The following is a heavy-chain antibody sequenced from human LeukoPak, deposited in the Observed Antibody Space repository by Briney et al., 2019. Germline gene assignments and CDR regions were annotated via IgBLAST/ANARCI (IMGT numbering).Heavy chain of an antibody. J-gene: IGHJ4*02. Sequence: GGSLRLYCAASGSTFSSYSMNWVRQAPGKGLEWVSYITSSSSTIYYADSVKGRFTISRDNAKNSLYLQMNSLRDEDTAVYYCARGHGIAAAGTFDYWGQGTLVTVSS. CDR2: ITSSSSTI. CDR3: ARGHGIAAAGTFDY. V-gene: IGHV3-48*02. D-gene: IGHD6-13*01. CDR1: GSTFSSYS.